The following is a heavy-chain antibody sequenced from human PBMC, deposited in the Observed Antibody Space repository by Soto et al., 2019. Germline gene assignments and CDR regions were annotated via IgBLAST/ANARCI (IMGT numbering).Heavy chain of an antibody. CDR1: GFSFTSHW. CDR2: IKRDGSAS. J-gene: IGHJ3*01. V-gene: IGHV3-7*01. Sequence: EVQLVESGGGLVQPGESLRLSCAASGFSFTSHWMSWVRQAPGKGLEWVATIKRDGSASYYLGSVKGRFTISRDNANESLFLEMTRLRAEETAVYYCARDQGREILARACAFWGQGTKVTVSS. D-gene: IGHD5-12*01. CDR3: ARDQGREILARACAF.